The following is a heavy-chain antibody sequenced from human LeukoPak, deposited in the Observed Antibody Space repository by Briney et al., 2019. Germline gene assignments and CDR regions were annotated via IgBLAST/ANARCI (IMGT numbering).Heavy chain of an antibody. J-gene: IGHJ3*02. D-gene: IGHD3-22*01. CDR3: ARDEVTYYYDSSGYYNDAFDI. Sequence: SETLSLTCTVSGYSISSGYYWGWIRQPPGKGLEWIGSIYHSGSTYYNPSLKSRVTISVDTSKNQFSLKLSSVTAADTAVYYCARDEVTYYYDSSGYYNDAFDIWGQGTMVTVSS. CDR2: IYHSGST. CDR1: GYSISSGYY. V-gene: IGHV4-38-2*02.